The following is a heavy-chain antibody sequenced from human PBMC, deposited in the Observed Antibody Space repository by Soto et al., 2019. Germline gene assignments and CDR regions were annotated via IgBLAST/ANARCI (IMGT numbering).Heavy chain of an antibody. J-gene: IGHJ4*02. CDR2: ISWNSGSI. CDR3: AKAQLRFLEWYFDY. D-gene: IGHD3-3*01. V-gene: IGHV3-9*01. Sequence: PGGSLRLSCSASGYTFDDYAMHWVRQAPGKGLEWVSGISWNSGSIGYADSVKGRFTISRDNAKNSLYLQMNSLRAEDTALYYCAKAQLRFLEWYFDYWGQGTLVTVSS. CDR1: GYTFDDYA.